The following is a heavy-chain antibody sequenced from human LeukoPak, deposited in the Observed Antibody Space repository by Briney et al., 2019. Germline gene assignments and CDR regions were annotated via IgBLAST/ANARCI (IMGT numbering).Heavy chain of an antibody. CDR1: GFTFSDFA. CDR3: AKVRSGNNYYSDY. V-gene: IGHV3-23*01. Sequence: PGGSLRLSCAASGFTFSDFAMSWVRQAPGKGLEWVSGMSASGSHTHSADFVKGRFTISRDNFKNTLYLQMNGLRVEDTAVYYCAKVRSGNNYYSDYWGQGTLVTVSS. D-gene: IGHD1/OR15-1a*01. CDR2: MSASGSHT. J-gene: IGHJ4*02.